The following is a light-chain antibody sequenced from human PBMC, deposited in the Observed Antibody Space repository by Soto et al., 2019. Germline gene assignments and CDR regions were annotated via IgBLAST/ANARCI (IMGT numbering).Light chain of an antibody. CDR1: RTNIGAGYD. CDR3: QSYDRSLSGWV. J-gene: IGLJ3*02. Sequence: QSVLTQPPSVSGAPGQRVTISCTGDRTNIGAGYDVHWYQRLPGKNPKLLIYGNSDRPSGVPDRFSGSKSATSASLAITGLQHEDEGYYDCQSYDRSLSGWVFGGGTKLTVL. V-gene: IGLV1-40*01. CDR2: GNS.